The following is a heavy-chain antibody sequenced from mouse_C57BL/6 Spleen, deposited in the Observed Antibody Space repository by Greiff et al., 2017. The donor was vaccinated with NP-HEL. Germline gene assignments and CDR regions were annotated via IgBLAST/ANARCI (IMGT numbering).Heavy chain of an antibody. CDR3: ARDDGNPPFDY. V-gene: IGHV1-59*01. CDR1: GYTFTSYW. CDR2: IDPSDSYT. Sequence: VQLQQPGAELVRPGTSVKLSCKASGYTFTSYWMHWVKQRPGQGLEWIGVIDPSDSYTNYNQKFKGKATLTVDTSSSTAYMQLSSLTSEDSAVYYCARDDGNPPFDYWGQGTTRTVSS. J-gene: IGHJ2*01. D-gene: IGHD2-1*01.